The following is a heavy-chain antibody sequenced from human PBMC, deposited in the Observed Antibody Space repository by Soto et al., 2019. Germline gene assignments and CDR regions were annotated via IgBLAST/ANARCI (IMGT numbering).Heavy chain of an antibody. CDR3: AGRLGVDGYRGYAFDI. V-gene: IGHV3-30-3*01. CDR1: GFTFSSYA. D-gene: IGHD5-12*01. J-gene: IGHJ3*02. Sequence: QVQLVESGGGVVQPGRSLRLSCAASGFTFSSYAMHWVRQAPGKGLEWVAVISYDGSNKYYADSVKGRFTISRDNSKNTLYLQMNSLRAEDTAVYYCAGRLGVDGYRGYAFDIWGQGTMVTVSS. CDR2: ISYDGSNK.